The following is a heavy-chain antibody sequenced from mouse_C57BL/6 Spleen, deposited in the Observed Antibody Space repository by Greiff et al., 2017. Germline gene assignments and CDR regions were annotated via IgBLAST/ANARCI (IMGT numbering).Heavy chain of an antibody. CDR3: ARFDYPYYFDY. CDR1: GYSITSGYY. CDR2: ISYDGSN. D-gene: IGHD2-4*01. J-gene: IGHJ2*01. Sequence: VQLQQSGPGLVKPSQSLSLTCSVTGYSITSGYYWNWIRQFPGNKLEWMGYISYDGSNNYNPSLKNRISITRDTSKNQFFLKLNSVTTEDTATYYCARFDYPYYFDYWGQGTTLTVSS. V-gene: IGHV3-6*01.